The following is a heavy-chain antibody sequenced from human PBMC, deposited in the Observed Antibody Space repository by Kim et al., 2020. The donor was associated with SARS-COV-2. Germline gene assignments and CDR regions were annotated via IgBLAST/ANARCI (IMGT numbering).Heavy chain of an antibody. Sequence: GGSLRLSCAASGFTFSSHGMHWVRQAPGKGLEWVAVIWYDGSNKYYADSVKGRSTISRDNSNNMLYLQMNSLRVEDTAVYYCARWGPDRRPDYWGQGTLVTVSS. J-gene: IGHJ4*02. V-gene: IGHV3-33*01. CDR3: ARWGPDRRPDY. D-gene: IGHD7-27*01. CDR1: GFTFSSHG. CDR2: IWYDGSNK.